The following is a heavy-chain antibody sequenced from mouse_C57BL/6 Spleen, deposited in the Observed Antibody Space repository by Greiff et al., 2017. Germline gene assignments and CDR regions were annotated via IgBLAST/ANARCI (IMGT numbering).Heavy chain of an antibody. V-gene: IGHV1-55*01. J-gene: IGHJ2*01. D-gene: IGHD4-1*01. CDR2: IYPGSGST. CDR3: ARSLTGPSDY. Sequence: QVQLQQPGAELVKPGASVKMSCKASGYTFTSYWITWVKQRPGQGLAWIGDIYPGSGSTNYNEKFKSKATLTVDTSSSTAYTQLSSLTSEDSAVYYCARSLTGPSDYWGQGTTLTVSS. CDR1: GYTFTSYW.